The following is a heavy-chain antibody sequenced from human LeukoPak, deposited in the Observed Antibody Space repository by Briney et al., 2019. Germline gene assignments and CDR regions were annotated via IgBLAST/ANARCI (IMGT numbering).Heavy chain of an antibody. J-gene: IGHJ4*02. CDR3: ARNSSSSVDY. CDR1: GYTLTSHG. D-gene: IGHD6-6*01. Sequence: GASVKVSCKASGYTLTSHGISWVRQAPGQGLEWMGWISGYCGNTNYAQKLQGRVTMTTDTPTSTAYMELRSLRSDDTAIYYCARNSSSSVDYWGQGTLVTVSS. V-gene: IGHV1-18*01. CDR2: ISGYCGNT.